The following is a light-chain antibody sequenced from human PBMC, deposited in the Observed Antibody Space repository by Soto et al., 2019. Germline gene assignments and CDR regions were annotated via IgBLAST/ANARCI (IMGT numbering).Light chain of an antibody. CDR3: AAWDDSLNGHVV. J-gene: IGLJ2*01. CDR1: NSNIGRNT. V-gene: IGLV1-44*01. CDR2: RND. Sequence: QSVLTQPPSASGTPGQRVTISCSGSNSNIGRNTVNWYQQLPGTAPKLLIYRNDQRPSGVPDRFSGSKSGASASLAISGLHSEDEADYYCAAWDDSLNGHVVFGGGTKVTVL.